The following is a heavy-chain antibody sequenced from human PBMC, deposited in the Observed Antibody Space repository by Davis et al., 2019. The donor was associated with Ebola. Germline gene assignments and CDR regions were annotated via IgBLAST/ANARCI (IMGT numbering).Heavy chain of an antibody. Sequence: GGSLRLSCAASGFTVSSNYMSWVRQGPGKGLEWVSVIYSSGSTYYVDSVKGGFTISRDNSKNTLDLQMNSLRAEDTAVYYCAKDRWGYNQPLEFWGQGVLVTVSS. D-gene: IGHD1-1*01. J-gene: IGHJ4*02. CDR3: AKDRWGYNQPLEF. CDR1: GFTVSSNY. V-gene: IGHV3-53*01. CDR2: IYSSGST.